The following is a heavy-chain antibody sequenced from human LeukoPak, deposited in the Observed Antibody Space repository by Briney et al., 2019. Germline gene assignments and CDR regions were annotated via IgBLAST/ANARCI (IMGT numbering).Heavy chain of an antibody. CDR3: ARAGSSSSRDY. J-gene: IGHJ4*02. V-gene: IGHV3-7*04. D-gene: IGHD6-6*01. Sequence: GGSLRLSCAASGFTFSTYWMTWVRQAPGKGLEWVANIKEDGSEKSYVDSVKGRFTISRDNAENSLYLQMNSLRAEDTAVYYCARAGSSSSRDYWGQGTLVTVSS. CDR2: IKEDGSEK. CDR1: GFTFSTYW.